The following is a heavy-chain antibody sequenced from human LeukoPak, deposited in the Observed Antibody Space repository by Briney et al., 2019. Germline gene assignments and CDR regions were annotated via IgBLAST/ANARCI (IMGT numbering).Heavy chain of an antibody. CDR1: GFTFTSYS. V-gene: IGHV3-21*01. D-gene: IGHD3-22*01. CDR2: IRSSSSDI. Sequence: GGSLRLSCAASGFTFTSYSMNWVRRAPGKGLGRGSSIRSSSSDISYADSVKGRFTISRDNAKNSMYLQRNRLRAEDTAVYYCARGSDSSGYFTDAFDIWGQGTMVTVSS. CDR3: ARGSDSSGYFTDAFDI. J-gene: IGHJ3*02.